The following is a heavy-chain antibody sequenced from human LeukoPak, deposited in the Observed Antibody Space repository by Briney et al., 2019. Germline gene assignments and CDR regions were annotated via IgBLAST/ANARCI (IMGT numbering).Heavy chain of an antibody. CDR2: ISYDGSNK. Sequence: GGSLRLSCAASGFTFSSYGMHWVRQAPGKELEWMAVISYDGSNKYYADSVKGRFTISRDNSKNTLYLQMNSLRAEDTAVYYCAKGYYYDSSGYPYYFDYWGQGTLVTVSS. CDR3: AKGYYYDSSGYPYYFDY. J-gene: IGHJ4*02. V-gene: IGHV3-30*18. D-gene: IGHD3-22*01. CDR1: GFTFSSYG.